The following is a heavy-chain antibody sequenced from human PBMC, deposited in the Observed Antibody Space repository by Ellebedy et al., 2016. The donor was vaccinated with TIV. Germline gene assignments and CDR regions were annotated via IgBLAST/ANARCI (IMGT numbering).Heavy chain of an antibody. D-gene: IGHD5-24*01. V-gene: IGHV3-13*01. CDR1: GFTFSSHD. J-gene: IGHJ4*02. CDR3: ARATSGFDY. CDR2: ITSAGDT. Sequence: PGGSLRLSCAASGFTFSSHDMHWVRQPTGKGLEWVSGITSAGDTYYLSSVKGRFIISRDSAKNSLYLQMNSLRAEDMAVYYCARATSGFDYWGQGALATVSS.